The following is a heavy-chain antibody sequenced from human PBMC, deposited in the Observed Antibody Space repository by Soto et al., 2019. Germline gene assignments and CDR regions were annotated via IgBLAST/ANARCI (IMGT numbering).Heavy chain of an antibody. CDR2: VSHDGRNT. V-gene: IGHV3-30*18. Sequence: VPLVESGGGVVQPGRSLRLSCAASGFTFSDYALHWVRQAPGKGLEWVAVVSHDGRNTHYADSVKGRFTISRDSSKNTVSLEMTDLRAEDTAVYYCAKWGRQWLVTSDFNYWGQGALVT. J-gene: IGHJ4*02. CDR3: AKWGRQWLVTSDFNY. D-gene: IGHD6-19*01. CDR1: GFTFSDYA.